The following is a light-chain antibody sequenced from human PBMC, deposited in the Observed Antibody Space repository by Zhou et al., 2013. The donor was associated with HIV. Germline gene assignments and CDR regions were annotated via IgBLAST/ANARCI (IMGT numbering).Light chain of an antibody. V-gene: IGKV1-39*01. Sequence: DIQMTQSPSSLSASVGDRVTITCRASQTINSFLNWYQHKPGKAPNLLIYGASSLQSGVPSRFSGSGSGTDFTLTVTSLQPEDVGTYYCQQSFNTPWTFGLGTKVE. J-gene: IGKJ1*01. CDR3: QQSFNTPWT. CDR1: QTINSF. CDR2: GAS.